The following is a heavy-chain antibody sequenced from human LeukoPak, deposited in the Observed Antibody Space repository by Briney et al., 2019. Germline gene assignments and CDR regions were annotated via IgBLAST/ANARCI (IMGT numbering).Heavy chain of an antibody. CDR1: GGSISSSSYY. V-gene: IGHV4-39*01. D-gene: IGHD1-7*01. CDR2: IYYSGST. CDR3: ATLTGTTSLDY. J-gene: IGHJ4*02. Sequence: PSETLSLTCTVSGGSISSSSYYWGWIRQPPGKGLEWIGSIYYSGSTYYNPSLKSRVTISVDTSKNQFSLKLSSVTAADTAVYYCATLTGTTSLDYWGQGTLVTVSS.